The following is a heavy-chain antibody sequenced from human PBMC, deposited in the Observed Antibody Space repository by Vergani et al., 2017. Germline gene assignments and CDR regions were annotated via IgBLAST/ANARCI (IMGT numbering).Heavy chain of an antibody. J-gene: IGHJ4*02. CDR3: TRRWYYDSIAYWAY. CDR1: GYTFTSYY. CDR2: INPSGVST. D-gene: IGHD3-22*01. Sequence: QVQLVQSGAEVKKPGASVKVSCKASGYTFTSYYMHWVRQAPGQGLEWMGIINPSGVSTSYAQKFQGRVTMTRDTSTRTVYMELSVLSSEDTAVYYCTRRWYYDSIAYWAYWVQGTLVTVSS. V-gene: IGHV1-46*03.